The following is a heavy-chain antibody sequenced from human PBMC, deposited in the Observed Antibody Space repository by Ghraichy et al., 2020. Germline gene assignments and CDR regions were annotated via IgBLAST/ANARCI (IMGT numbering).Heavy chain of an antibody. CDR2: ISSSSSYI. CDR3: ARDGLSSIIFDY. Sequence: GGYLRLSCAASGFTFSSYSMNWVRQAPGKGLEWVSSISSSSSYIYYADSVKGRFTISRDNAKNSLYLQMNSLRAEDTAVYYCARDGLSSIIFDYWAREPWSPSPQ. CDR1: GFTFSSYS. D-gene: IGHD2/OR15-2a*01. V-gene: IGHV3-21*01. J-gene: IGHJ4*02.